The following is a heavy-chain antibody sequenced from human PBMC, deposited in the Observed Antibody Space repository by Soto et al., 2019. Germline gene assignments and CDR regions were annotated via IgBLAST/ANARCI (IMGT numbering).Heavy chain of an antibody. CDR3: ARASRYCTNGVCYTPGYFQH. V-gene: IGHV4-34*01. CDR2: INHSGST. D-gene: IGHD2-8*01. CDR1: GGSFSGYY. Sequence: SETLSLTCAVYGGSFSGYYWSWIRQPPGKGLEWIGEINHSGSTNYNPSLKSRVTISVDTSKNQFSLKLSSVTAADTAVYYCARASRYCTNGVCYTPGYFQHWGQGTLVTVSS. J-gene: IGHJ1*01.